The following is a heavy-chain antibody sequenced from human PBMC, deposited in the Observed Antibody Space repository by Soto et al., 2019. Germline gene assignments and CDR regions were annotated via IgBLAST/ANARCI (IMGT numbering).Heavy chain of an antibody. CDR1: GGSVSSNSYS. D-gene: IGHD6-13*01. CDR3: ARGSAAGTKSPFDY. V-gene: IGHV4-61*01. CDR2: IHSTGNT. J-gene: IGHJ4*02. Sequence: SETLSLTCTVSGGSVSSNSYSWGWLRQSPGKGLEWIGNIHSTGNTNYNPSLKSRVTISADTSKNQLSLKLSSVTAADTAVYYCARGSAAGTKSPFDYWGQGTLVTVSS.